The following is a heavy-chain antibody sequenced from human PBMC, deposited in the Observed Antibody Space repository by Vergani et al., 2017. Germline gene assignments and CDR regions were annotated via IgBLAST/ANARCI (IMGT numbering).Heavy chain of an antibody. J-gene: IGHJ4*02. D-gene: IGHD7-27*01. Sequence: QVQLQESGPGLVKPSQTLSLTCTVSGCSISSGDYYWSWIRQPPGKGLEWIGYIYYSGSTYYNPSLKSRVTISVDTSKNQFSLKLSSVTAADTAVYYCARDPQLGIEGFDYWGQGTLVTVSS. CDR1: GCSISSGDYY. V-gene: IGHV4-30-4*01. CDR3: ARDPQLGIEGFDY. CDR2: IYYSGST.